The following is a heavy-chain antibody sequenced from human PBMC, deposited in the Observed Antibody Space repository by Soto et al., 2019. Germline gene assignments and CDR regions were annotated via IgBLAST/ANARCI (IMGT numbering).Heavy chain of an antibody. Sequence: PSETLSLTCTVSGGSISSYYWSWIRQPPGKGLEWIGYIYYSGSTNYNPSLKSRVTISVDTSKNQFSLKLSSVTAADTAVYYCARAYSSSWYWFDPWGQGTLVTVSS. J-gene: IGHJ5*02. CDR3: ARAYSSSWYWFDP. CDR2: IYYSGST. V-gene: IGHV4-59*01. CDR1: GGSISSYY. D-gene: IGHD6-13*01.